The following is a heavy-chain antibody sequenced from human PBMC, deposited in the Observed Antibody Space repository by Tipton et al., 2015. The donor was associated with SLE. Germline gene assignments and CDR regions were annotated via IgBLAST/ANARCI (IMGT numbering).Heavy chain of an antibody. V-gene: IGHV4-39*07. Sequence: TLSLTCTVSGGSIRSSRHFWGWIRQPPGKGLEWIGVLYYSGNTYYNPSLKSPVTLSIDTSKNQFSLKMRSVTAADTAVYFCARHLGVIVAFEVWGQGTVLPVSS. CDR3: ARHLGVIVAFEV. J-gene: IGHJ3*01. D-gene: IGHD3-10*01. CDR1: GGSIRSSRHF. CDR2: LYYSGNT.